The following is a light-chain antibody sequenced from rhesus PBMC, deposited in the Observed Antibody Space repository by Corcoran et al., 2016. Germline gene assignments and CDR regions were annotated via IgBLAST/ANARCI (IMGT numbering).Light chain of an antibody. Sequence: DIQMTQSPSSLSASVGDRVTITCRASQGISNWLAWYKQKPGKALNFLIYGASNWDTGVPSRFSGNGTGTEFTLTISSLQPKDIATYYCPQHYISPYTFGQGTKVGIK. CDR3: PQHYISPYT. V-gene: IGKV1-69*01. CDR1: QGISNW. CDR2: GAS. J-gene: IGKJ2*01.